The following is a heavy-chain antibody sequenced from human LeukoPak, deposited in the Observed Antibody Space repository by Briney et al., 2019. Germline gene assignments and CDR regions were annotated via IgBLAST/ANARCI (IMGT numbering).Heavy chain of an antibody. D-gene: IGHD4-17*01. CDR1: GGSISSYY. CDR2: IYYSGST. Sequence: SETLSLTCTVYGGSISSYYWSWIRQPPGKGLEWIGYIYYSGSTNYNPSLKSRVTISVDTSKNQFSLKLSSVTAADTAVYYCARRSDYVHWFDPWGQGTLVTVSS. V-gene: IGHV4-59*08. CDR3: ARRSDYVHWFDP. J-gene: IGHJ5*02.